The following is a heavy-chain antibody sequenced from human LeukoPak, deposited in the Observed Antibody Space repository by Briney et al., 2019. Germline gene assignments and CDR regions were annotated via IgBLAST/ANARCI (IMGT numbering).Heavy chain of an antibody. J-gene: IGHJ4*02. D-gene: IGHD5-18*01. V-gene: IGHV3-30*03. Sequence: GGSLRLSCAASGFTFTSYGMHWVRQAPGKGLEWVAVISYDGSNKYYADSVKGRFTISRDNSKNTVFLQMNSLRAEDTALYYCARAPPDVDTTMAMDHWGRGTLVTVSS. CDR1: GFTFTSYG. CDR2: ISYDGSNK. CDR3: ARAPPDVDTTMAMDH.